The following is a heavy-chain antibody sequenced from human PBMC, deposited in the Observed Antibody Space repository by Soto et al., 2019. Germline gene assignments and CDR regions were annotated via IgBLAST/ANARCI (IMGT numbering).Heavy chain of an antibody. V-gene: IGHV3-48*03. Sequence: EVQLVESGGGLVRPGGSLRLSCVASGSTFSSFEMKWVRQAPGKGLEWLSYISTSGSNIFYADSVKGRFTVSRDNAKNSLYLQMNSLRAEDTAVYYCARGYGSTWSRGGYFDFWGQGTLVTVSS. D-gene: IGHD2-2*01. CDR3: ARGYGSTWSRGGYFDF. CDR1: GSTFSSFE. CDR2: ISTSGSNI. J-gene: IGHJ4*02.